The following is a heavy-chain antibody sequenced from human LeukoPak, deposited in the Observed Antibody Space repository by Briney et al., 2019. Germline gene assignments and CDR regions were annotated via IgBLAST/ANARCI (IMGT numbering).Heavy chain of an antibody. Sequence: SETLSLTCTVSGGSISSYYWSWVRQPPGKGLEWIGYIYYSGSTNYNPSLKSRVTISVDTSKNQFSLKLSSVTAADTAVYYCASSRGCTYGFFDYWGQGTLVTVSS. D-gene: IGHD5-18*01. CDR3: ASSRGCTYGFFDY. CDR1: GGSISSYY. V-gene: IGHV4-59*12. J-gene: IGHJ4*02. CDR2: IYYSGST.